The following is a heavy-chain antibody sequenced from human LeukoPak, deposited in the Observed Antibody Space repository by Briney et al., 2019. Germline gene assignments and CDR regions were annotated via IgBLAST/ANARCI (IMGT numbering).Heavy chain of an antibody. CDR3: ARCRSGGSCYSSD. V-gene: IGHV3-74*01. J-gene: IGHJ4*02. CDR1: GFIFSSYW. D-gene: IGHD2-15*01. CDR2: INSDGSSA. Sequence: QPGVSLRLSCAASGFIFSSYWMHWVRHAPGKGLVWVSRINSDGSSATYADSVKGRFTISRDNANNPLYLQMNSLRAEDTVLYYCARCRSGGSCYSSDWGQGTLVTVSS.